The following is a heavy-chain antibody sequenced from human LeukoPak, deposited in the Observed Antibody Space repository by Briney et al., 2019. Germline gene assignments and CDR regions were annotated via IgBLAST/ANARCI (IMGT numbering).Heavy chain of an antibody. Sequence: GGSLRLSCAASGFTFSSYSINWVRQAPGKGLEWVSSISGNSIYILYADSVKGRFTISRDNAKNSLYLQMNSLRAEDTAVYYCARDGFGVYSSRSGYYYMDVWGKGTTVTVSS. J-gene: IGHJ6*03. D-gene: IGHD6-13*01. CDR3: ARDGFGVYSSRSGYYYMDV. V-gene: IGHV3-21*01. CDR2: ISGNSIYI. CDR1: GFTFSSYS.